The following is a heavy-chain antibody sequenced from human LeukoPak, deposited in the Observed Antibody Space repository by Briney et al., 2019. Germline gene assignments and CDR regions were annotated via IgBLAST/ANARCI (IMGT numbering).Heavy chain of an antibody. CDR1: GFTFSSYW. V-gene: IGHV3-7*01. J-gene: IGHJ3*02. CDR3: ARDRTYYDLWDAFDI. D-gene: IGHD3-3*01. Sequence: PPGGSLRLSCAASGFTFSSYWMSWVRQAPGKGLEWVANIKQDGSEKYYVDSVKGRFTISRDNAKNSLYLQMNSLRAEDTAVYYCARDRTYYDLWDAFDIWGQGTMVTVSS. CDR2: IKQDGSEK.